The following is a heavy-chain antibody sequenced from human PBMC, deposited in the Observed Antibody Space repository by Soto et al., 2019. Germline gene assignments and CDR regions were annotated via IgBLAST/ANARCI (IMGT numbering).Heavy chain of an antibody. V-gene: IGHV3-15*01. CDR1: GFTFSNAW. CDR3: TTDRGELPLFDY. D-gene: IGHD1-26*01. J-gene: IGHJ4*02. CDR2: IKSKTDGGTT. Sequence: PGGSLRLSCAASGFTFSNAWMSWVRQAPGKGLEWVGRIKSKTDGGTTDYAAPVKGRFTISRDDSKNTLYLQMNSLKTEDTAVYYCTTDRGELPLFDYWGQGTLVTVSS.